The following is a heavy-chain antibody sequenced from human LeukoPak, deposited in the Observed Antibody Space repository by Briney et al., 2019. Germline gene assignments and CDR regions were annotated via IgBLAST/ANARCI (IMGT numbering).Heavy chain of an antibody. CDR3: AQKAAHYDFWSGLTNYYYYYYMDV. D-gene: IGHD3-3*01. CDR1: EFTFSDFY. J-gene: IGHJ6*03. Sequence: GGSLRLSCAASEFTFSDFYMSWVRQAPGKGLEWVSAISGSGGSTYYADSVKGRFTISRDNSKNMLYLQMNSLRAEDTAVYYCAQKAAHYDFWSGLTNYYYYYYMDVWGKGTTVTVSS. CDR2: ISGSGGST. V-gene: IGHV3-23*01.